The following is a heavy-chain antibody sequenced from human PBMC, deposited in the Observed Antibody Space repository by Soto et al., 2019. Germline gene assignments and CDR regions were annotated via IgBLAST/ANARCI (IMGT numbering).Heavy chain of an antibody. Sequence: QVQLQESGPGLVKPSETLSLTCTVSGGFVNRDTHSWSWIRQTPGKRLEWIGFIYSGGSTKNPSLRSRVTMSVDTSKNQFSLKLRSVIVADTAVYHCARFVRSCSATTCSTRADVWGQGITVTVSS. CDR2: IYSGGST. CDR3: ARFVRSCSATTCSTRADV. V-gene: IGHV4-61*01. J-gene: IGHJ6*02. CDR1: GGFVNRDTHS. D-gene: IGHD2-2*01.